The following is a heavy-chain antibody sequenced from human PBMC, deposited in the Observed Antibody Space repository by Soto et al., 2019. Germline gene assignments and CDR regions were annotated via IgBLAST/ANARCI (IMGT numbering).Heavy chain of an antibody. CDR1: GGSFSGYY. J-gene: IGHJ5*02. CDR2: INHSGST. V-gene: IGHV4-34*01. CDR3: ASGGSSGSHLCCSWLGH. D-gene: IGHD3-10*01. Sequence: PSETLSLTCAVYGGSFSGYYWSWIRQPPGKGLEWIGEINHSGSTNYNPSLKSRVTISVDTSKNQFSLKLSSVTAADTAVYYCASGGSSGSHLCCSWLGHWGQGTRVTVSS.